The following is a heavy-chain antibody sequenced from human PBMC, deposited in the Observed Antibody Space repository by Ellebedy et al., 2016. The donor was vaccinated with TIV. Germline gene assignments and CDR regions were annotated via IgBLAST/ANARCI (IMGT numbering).Heavy chain of an antibody. CDR1: GDSISSSVYY. CDR2: FSQSGST. CDR3: ARHSTVTTIGT. J-gene: IGHJ5*02. V-gene: IGHV4-39*01. Sequence: MPSETLSLTCTVSGDSISSSVYYWGWIRQHPGKGLEWIGSFSQSGSTYYNPSLTSRVTISVDTSKNQFSLKLSSVTAADTAIFYCARHSTVTTIGTWGQGALVTVSS. D-gene: IGHD4-17*01.